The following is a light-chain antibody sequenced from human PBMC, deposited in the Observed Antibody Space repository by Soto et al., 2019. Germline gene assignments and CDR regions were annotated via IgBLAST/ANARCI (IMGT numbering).Light chain of an antibody. J-gene: IGKJ1*01. CDR2: GTS. CDR1: QSVSSSY. V-gene: IGKV3-20*01. Sequence: EIVLTQSPGTLSLSPGERATLSCRASQSVSSSYLAWYQQKPGQAPRLLIYGTSKRATGIPDRFSGSGSGTDFTLTMSRLEPEDVAVYYCQQYDRSPWTFGQGTKVEIK. CDR3: QQYDRSPWT.